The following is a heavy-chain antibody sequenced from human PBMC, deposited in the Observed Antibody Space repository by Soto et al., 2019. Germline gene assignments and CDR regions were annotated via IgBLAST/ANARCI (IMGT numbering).Heavy chain of an antibody. J-gene: IGHJ5*02. Sequence: ASVKVSCKASGYTFTSYGISWVRQAPGQGLEWMGWISAYNDNTNYAQKLQGRVTMTTDTSTSTAYMELRSLRSDDTAVYYCARDGEWELLLKQSHNWFDPWGQGTLVTVSS. V-gene: IGHV1-18*01. CDR1: GYTFTSYG. CDR2: ISAYNDNT. D-gene: IGHD1-26*01. CDR3: ARDGEWELLLKQSHNWFDP.